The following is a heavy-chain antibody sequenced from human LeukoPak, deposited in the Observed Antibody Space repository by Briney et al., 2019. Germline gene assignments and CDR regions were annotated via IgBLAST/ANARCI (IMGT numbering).Heavy chain of an antibody. Sequence: GASLQISCEASGSFFTSYWNGWVRPLPGKGLEWMGSISPGDSNTRYSPSFQGQVTISADKTISTAYLQWSSLKASDTAMYFCARHGAGYFYNFDYWGQGTLVTVSS. D-gene: IGHD3-22*01. J-gene: IGHJ4*02. V-gene: IGHV5-51*01. CDR1: GSFFTSYW. CDR2: ISPGDSNT. CDR3: ARHGAGYFYNFDY.